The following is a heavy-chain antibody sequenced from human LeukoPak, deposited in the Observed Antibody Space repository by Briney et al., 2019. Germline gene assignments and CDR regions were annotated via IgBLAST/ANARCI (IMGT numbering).Heavy chain of an antibody. CDR3: ARVPRTPIQYCSSTSCFRAVGGFDY. J-gene: IGHJ4*02. Sequence: SETLSLTCTVSGGSISSSSYYWGWVRQPPRKGLEWVGSIYYSGSTYYHPSLKSRVTISVDTSKNQFSLKLSSVTAADTAVYYCARVPRTPIQYCSSTSCFRAVGGFDYWGQGTLVTVSS. CDR2: IYYSGST. D-gene: IGHD2-2*01. V-gene: IGHV4-39*07. CDR1: GGSISSSSYY.